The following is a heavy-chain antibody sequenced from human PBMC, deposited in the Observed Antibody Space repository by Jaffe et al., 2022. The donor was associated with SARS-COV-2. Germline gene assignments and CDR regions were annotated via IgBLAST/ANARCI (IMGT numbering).Heavy chain of an antibody. J-gene: IGHJ4*02. CDR1: GGSISSYY. CDR2: VYYSGTT. V-gene: IGHV4-59*01. Sequence: QVQLQESGPGLVKPSETLSLTCTVSGGSISSYYWSWIRQPPGKGLEWIAYVYYSGTTNYNPSLKSRVTISIDTSKDQFSLKLSSVTAADTAVYYCARNRGQYDYWGQGILVTVSS. D-gene: IGHD3-10*01. CDR3: ARNRGQYDY.